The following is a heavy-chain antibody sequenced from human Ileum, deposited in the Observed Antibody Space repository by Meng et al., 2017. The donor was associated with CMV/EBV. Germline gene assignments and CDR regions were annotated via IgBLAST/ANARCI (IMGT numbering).Heavy chain of an antibody. V-gene: IGHV3-48*04. J-gene: IGHJ4*02. Sequence: GESLKISCAASGFTFSSYIMNWVRQAPGKGLEWVSYISSSSSTIYYADSVKGRFTISRDNAKNSLYLQMNSLRAEDTAVYYCARGEKGLLWFGEFPYYFDYWGQGTLVTVSS. D-gene: IGHD3-10*01. CDR2: ISSSSSTI. CDR3: ARGEKGLLWFGEFPYYFDY. CDR1: GFTFSSYI.